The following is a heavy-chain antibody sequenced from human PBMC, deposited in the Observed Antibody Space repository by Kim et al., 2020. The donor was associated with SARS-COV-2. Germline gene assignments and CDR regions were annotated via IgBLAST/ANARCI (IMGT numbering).Heavy chain of an antibody. CDR2: TT. Sequence: TTDYAAPVKGRFTISRDDSKNTHYLQMNSLKTEDTGVYYCTTEKAAVAGTHWGQGNLVTVSS. D-gene: IGHD6-19*01. CDR3: TTEKAAVAGTH. V-gene: IGHV3-15*01. J-gene: IGHJ4*02.